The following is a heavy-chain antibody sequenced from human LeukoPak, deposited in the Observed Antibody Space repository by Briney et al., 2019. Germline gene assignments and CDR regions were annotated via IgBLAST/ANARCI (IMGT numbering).Heavy chain of an antibody. V-gene: IGHV1-18*01. J-gene: IGHJ4*02. CDR3: ARDRQDYYDSSGYFDN. Sequence: GASVKVSCKASGYTFTNYGIIWVRQAPGQGLQWMGWISAKNGNTKYAEKFQGRGTMTTDTSTNTAYMELRSLRSDDTAVYYCARDRQDYYDSSGYFDNWGQGTLVTVSS. D-gene: IGHD3-22*01. CDR1: GYTFTNYG. CDR2: ISAKNGNT.